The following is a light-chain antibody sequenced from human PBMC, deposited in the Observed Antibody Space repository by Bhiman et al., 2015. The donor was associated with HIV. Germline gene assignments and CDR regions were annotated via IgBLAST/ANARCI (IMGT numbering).Light chain of an antibody. CDR3: VAWDDSLNGVV. CDR1: SSNIGNNY. CDR2: RNN. V-gene: IGLV1-47*01. Sequence: QSVLTQPPSVSAAPGQKVTISCSGSSSNIGNNYVSWYQQLPGTAPKLLIYRNNQRPSGVPDRFSGSKSGTSASLAISGLQAEDEADYYCVAWDDSLNGVVFGGGTKLTVL. J-gene: IGLJ2*01.